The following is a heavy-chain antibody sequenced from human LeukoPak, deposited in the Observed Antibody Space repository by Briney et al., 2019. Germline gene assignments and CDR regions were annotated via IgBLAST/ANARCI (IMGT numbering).Heavy chain of an antibody. CDR1: GYTFTGYY. J-gene: IGHJ1*01. Sequence: ASVKVSCKASGYTFTGYYMHWVRQAPGQGLEWMGWINPNSGGTNYAQKFQGRVTMTRDTSISTAYMDLSRLRSDDTAVYYCAREGYCSSTSCYIYFQHWGQGTLVTVSS. D-gene: IGHD2-2*02. CDR2: INPNSGGT. CDR3: AREGYCSSTSCYIYFQH. V-gene: IGHV1-2*02.